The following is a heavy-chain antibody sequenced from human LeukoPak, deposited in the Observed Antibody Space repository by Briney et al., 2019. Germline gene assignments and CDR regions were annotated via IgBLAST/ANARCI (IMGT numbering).Heavy chain of an antibody. CDR1: GFTVDDYA. Sequence: GRSLRLSCAASGFTVDDYAMHWVRQAPGKGLEWVSGVSWNSGSIGYADSVKGRFTISRDNAKNPLYLQMNSLRAEDTALYYCAKDYSSGWYSAFDIWGQGTMVTVSS. CDR3: AKDYSSGWYSAFDI. V-gene: IGHV3-9*01. CDR2: VSWNSGSI. D-gene: IGHD6-19*01. J-gene: IGHJ3*02.